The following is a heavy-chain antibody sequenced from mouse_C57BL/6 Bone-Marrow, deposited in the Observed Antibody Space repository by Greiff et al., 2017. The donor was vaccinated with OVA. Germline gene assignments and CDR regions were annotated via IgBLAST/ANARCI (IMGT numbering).Heavy chain of an antibody. Sequence: VQLQQSGPVLVKPGASVKMSCKASGYTFTDYYMNWVKQSHGKSLEWIGVINPYNGGTSYNQKFKGKATLTVDKSSSTAYMELNSLTSEDSAVDYCARREVRAKYFDVWGKGTTVTVSS. D-gene: IGHD3-2*02. CDR3: ARREVRAKYFDV. V-gene: IGHV1-19*01. J-gene: IGHJ1*03. CDR2: INPYNGGT. CDR1: GYTFTDYY.